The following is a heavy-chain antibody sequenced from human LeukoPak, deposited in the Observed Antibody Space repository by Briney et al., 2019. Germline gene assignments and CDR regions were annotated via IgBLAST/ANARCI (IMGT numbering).Heavy chain of an antibody. Sequence: SETLSLTCTVSGGSISSSSYYWGWIRQPPGKGLEWIGSIYYSGSTYYNPSLKSRVTISVDTSKNQFSLKLSSVTAADTAVYYCARGRGSSWYSRQVFDYWGQGTLVTVSS. J-gene: IGHJ4*02. D-gene: IGHD6-13*01. CDR2: IYYSGST. CDR1: GGSISSSSYY. CDR3: ARGRGSSWYSRQVFDY. V-gene: IGHV4-39*07.